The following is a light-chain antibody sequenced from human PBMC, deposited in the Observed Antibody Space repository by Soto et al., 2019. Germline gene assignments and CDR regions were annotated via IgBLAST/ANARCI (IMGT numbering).Light chain of an antibody. CDR1: SSDVGSYTR. Sequence: QSALTQPASVSGSPGQSITISCTGTSSDVGSYTRVSWYQQHPGKAPKLMIYEGSKRPSGVSNRFSGSKSGTKDSLTISGLQAVDEADYYSCSYAGSSTSVVFVGGTTLPVL. J-gene: IGLJ2*01. CDR3: CSYAGSSTSVV. CDR2: EGS. V-gene: IGLV2-23*01.